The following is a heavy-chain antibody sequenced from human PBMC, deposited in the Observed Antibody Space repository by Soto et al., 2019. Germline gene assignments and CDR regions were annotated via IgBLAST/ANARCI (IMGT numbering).Heavy chain of an antibody. Sequence: QVQLVESGGGVVQPGRSLRLSCAASGFTFSSYGMHWVRQAPGKGLEWVAVIWYDGSNKYYADSVKGRFTISRDNSKNTLYLQMNSLRAEDTAVYYCARGVTLRGAFDIWGQGTMVTVSS. D-gene: IGHD3-10*01. CDR2: IWYDGSNK. V-gene: IGHV3-33*01. J-gene: IGHJ3*02. CDR1: GFTFSSYG. CDR3: ARGVTLRGAFDI.